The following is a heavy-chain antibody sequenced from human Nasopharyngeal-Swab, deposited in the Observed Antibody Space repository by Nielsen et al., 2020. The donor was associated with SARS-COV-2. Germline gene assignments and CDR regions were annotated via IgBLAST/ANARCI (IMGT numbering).Heavy chain of an antibody. CDR1: GGSISSGGYS. J-gene: IGHJ4*02. Sequence: SETLSLTCAVSGGSISSGGYSWSWIRQPPGKGLEWIGYIYHSGSTYYNPSLKSRVTISVDRSKNQFSLKLSSVTAADTAVYYCAGQAVQRSNYHGSGSRSYYFDYWGQGTLVTVSS. V-gene: IGHV4-30-2*01. CDR2: IYHSGST. CDR3: AGQAVQRSNYHGSGSRSYYFDY. D-gene: IGHD3-10*01.